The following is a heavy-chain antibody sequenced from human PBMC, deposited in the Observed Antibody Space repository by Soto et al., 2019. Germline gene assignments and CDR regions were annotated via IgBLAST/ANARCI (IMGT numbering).Heavy chain of an antibody. J-gene: IGHJ6*02. CDR3: AKKDPYFVVVPAAQEYYYYGMDV. CDR2: ISGSGGST. Sequence: GGSLRLSCAASGFTFSSYAMSWVRQAPGKGLEWVSAISGSGGSTYYADSVKGRFTISRDNSKNTLYLQMNSLRAEDTAVYYCAKKDPYFVVVPAAQEYYYYGMDVWGQGTTVTVSS. CDR1: GFTFSSYA. D-gene: IGHD2-2*01. V-gene: IGHV3-23*01.